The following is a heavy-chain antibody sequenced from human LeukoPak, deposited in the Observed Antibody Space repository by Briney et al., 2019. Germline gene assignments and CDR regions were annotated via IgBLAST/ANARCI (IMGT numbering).Heavy chain of an antibody. J-gene: IGHJ4*02. Sequence: VGSLRLSCAPSGFTLCSYRTRCVRPAPGKGLEWVANIKQDVVEKYSVDSVWGRVSTSRDNAMNSLYLQMNSLRAEDPAVYYCARAAVAAYYFDYWGQGTLVSV. CDR2: IKQDVVEK. CDR3: ARAAVAAYYFDY. V-gene: IGHV3-7*01. CDR1: GFTLCSYR. D-gene: IGHD6-19*01.